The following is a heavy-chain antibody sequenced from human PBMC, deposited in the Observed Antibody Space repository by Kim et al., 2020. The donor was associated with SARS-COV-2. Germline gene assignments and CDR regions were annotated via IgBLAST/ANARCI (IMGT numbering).Heavy chain of an antibody. J-gene: IGHJ4*02. V-gene: IGHV3-30-3*01. Sequence: GGSLRLSCAASGFTFSSYAMHWVRQAPGKGLEWVAVISYDGSNKYYADSVKGRFTISRDNSKNTLYLQMNSLRAEDTAVYYCARTGIAAAVLEYWGQGTLVTVSS. CDR1: GFTFSSYA. D-gene: IGHD6-13*01. CDR2: ISYDGSNK. CDR3: ARTGIAAAVLEY.